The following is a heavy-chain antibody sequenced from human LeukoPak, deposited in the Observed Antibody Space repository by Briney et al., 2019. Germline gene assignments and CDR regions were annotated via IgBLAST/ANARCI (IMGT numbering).Heavy chain of an antibody. CDR1: GGSFSGYS. J-gene: IGHJ4*02. CDR2: SSHSGFP. Sequence: PSETLSLTCAIYGGSFSGYSWTWIRQPPGKGLEWIGESSHSGFPVYNPSLGGRVTISIDASKNQFSLKLNSVTAADTAVYYCAREGRAPYYYDSSGPHWGFDYWGQGTLVTVSS. D-gene: IGHD3-22*01. CDR3: AREGRAPYYYDSSGPHWGFDY. V-gene: IGHV4-34*01.